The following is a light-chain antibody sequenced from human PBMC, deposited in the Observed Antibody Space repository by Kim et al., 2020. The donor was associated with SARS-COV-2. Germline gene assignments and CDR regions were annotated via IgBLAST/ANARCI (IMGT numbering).Light chain of an antibody. Sequence: DIQITQSPSSLSASVGDRVTITCRASQSISSYLNWYQQKPGKAPDLLIYAASSLQSGVPSRFSGSGSGRDFTLTISSLQPEDFATYYCQQSDNFPLTFGGGTKVDIK. CDR1: QSISSY. CDR2: AAS. CDR3: QQSDNFPLT. J-gene: IGKJ4*01. V-gene: IGKV1-39*01.